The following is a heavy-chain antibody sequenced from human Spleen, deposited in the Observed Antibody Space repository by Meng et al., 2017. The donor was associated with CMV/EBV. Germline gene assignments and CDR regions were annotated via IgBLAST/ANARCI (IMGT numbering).Heavy chain of an antibody. V-gene: IGHV3-74*01. J-gene: IGHJ4*02. CDR3: VRDTGIAVAGTSFRY. CDR1: GFTFTDYW. D-gene: IGHD6-19*01. CDR2: INSDGSST. Sequence: GGSLRLSCAASGFTFTDYWMHWVRQAPGKGLVWVSRINSDGSSTSYVDSVKGRFTISRDNAKNILHLQMSSLRAEDSAVYYCVRDTGIAVAGTSFRYWGQGMLVTVSS.